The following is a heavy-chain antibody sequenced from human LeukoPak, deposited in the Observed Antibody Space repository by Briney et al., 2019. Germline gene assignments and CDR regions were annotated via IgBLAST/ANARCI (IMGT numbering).Heavy chain of an antibody. CDR1: GFTFSTYS. D-gene: IGHD3-16*01. CDR3: ARETLGAI. J-gene: IGHJ3*02. CDR2: IGTSGRYI. V-gene: IGHV3-21*01. Sequence: GGSLRLSCAASGFTFSTYSMNWVRQAPGRGLEWVSSIGTSGRYIYYADSVKGRFTISRDNAKNSLSLQMNSLRAEDTAVYYCARETLGAIWGQGTMVTVSS.